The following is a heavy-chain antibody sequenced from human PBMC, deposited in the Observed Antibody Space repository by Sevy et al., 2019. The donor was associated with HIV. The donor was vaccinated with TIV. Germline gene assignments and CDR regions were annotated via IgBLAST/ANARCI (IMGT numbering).Heavy chain of an antibody. CDR3: AGENAWGRGYS. V-gene: IGHV4-59*08. Sequence: SETLSLTCTVSGGSITSLYWNWIRQPPGKGLEWIANICYNGHINYNPSLKSRVTVSLDTSKNQFSLRLSSVTAADTAMYYCAGENAWGRGYSWGQGTLVTVSS. D-gene: IGHD1-26*01. CDR2: ICYNGHI. J-gene: IGHJ4*02. CDR1: GGSITSLY.